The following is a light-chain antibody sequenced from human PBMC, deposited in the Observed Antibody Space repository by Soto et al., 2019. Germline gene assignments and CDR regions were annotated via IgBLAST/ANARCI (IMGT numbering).Light chain of an antibody. V-gene: IGLV4-69*01. CDR3: QTWGTGIPLV. J-gene: IGLJ2*01. CDR2: LNSDGSH. Sequence: QLVLTQSPSASASLGASVKLTCTLSSGLSSYAIAWHQQQPEKGPRFLMKLNSDGSHSKGDGIPDRFSGSSSGAERYLTISNPQSEDEADYYCQTWGTGIPLVFGGGTKVTVL. CDR1: SGLSSYA.